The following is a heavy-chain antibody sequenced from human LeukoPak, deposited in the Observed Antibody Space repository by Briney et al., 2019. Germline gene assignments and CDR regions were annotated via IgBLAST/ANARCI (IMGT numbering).Heavy chain of an antibody. Sequence: GGSLRLSCAASGFTFSSYSMNWVRQASGKGLEWVSSISSSSSYIYYADSVKGRFTISRDSAKNSLYLQMNSLRAEDTAVYYCARDKYGDYVIDYWGQGTLVTVSS. CDR2: ISSSSSYI. CDR3: ARDKYGDYVIDY. D-gene: IGHD4-17*01. J-gene: IGHJ4*02. CDR1: GFTFSSYS. V-gene: IGHV3-21*01.